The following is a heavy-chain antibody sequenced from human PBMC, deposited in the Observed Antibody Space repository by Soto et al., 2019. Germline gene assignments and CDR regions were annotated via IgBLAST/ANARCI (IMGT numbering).Heavy chain of an antibody. D-gene: IGHD1-1*01. J-gene: IGHJ5*02. CDR1: GFSLTTRGVG. CDR2: IYWDDDK. V-gene: IGHV2-5*02. CDR3: AHNPNCRQYDWFDP. Sequence: QITLKESGPTLVKPTQTLTLTCTFSGFSLTTRGVGVGWIRQPPGKALECLALIYWDDDKRYSPSLQSRLSSXQXTXXNALQLTMHNVHPVDTATYYCAHNPNCRQYDWFDPWGQGTLFSVSS.